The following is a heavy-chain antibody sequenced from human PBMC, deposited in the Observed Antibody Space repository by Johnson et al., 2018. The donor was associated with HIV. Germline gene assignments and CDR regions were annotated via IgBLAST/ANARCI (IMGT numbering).Heavy chain of an antibody. CDR3: AKDRGSYGYGGAFDI. CDR2: IWYDGSNK. J-gene: IGHJ3*02. Sequence: QVQLVESGGGLVQPGGSLRISCAASGFTFRSSGMHWVRQAPGKGLDRAAVIWYDGSNKFYLDSVKGRLTISRDNSKNTLYLQMNSLRAEDTAVYYCAKDRGSYGYGGAFDIWGQGTMVTVSS. D-gene: IGHD5-18*01. V-gene: IGHV3-33*06. CDR1: GFTFRSSG.